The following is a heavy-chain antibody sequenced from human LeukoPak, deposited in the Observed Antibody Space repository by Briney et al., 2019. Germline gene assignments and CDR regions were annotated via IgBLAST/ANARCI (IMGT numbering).Heavy chain of an antibody. V-gene: IGHV1-18*01. CDR1: GYTFDIYG. Sequence: ASVKVSCKASGYTFDIYGIAWVRQALGQGLEWMGWIATYNGKTDYAQNLQGRVTMTTDLSTGTAYMELRSLRSDDTAVYYCARVYNSYYYYMDVWGKGTPVTVSS. CDR3: ARVYNSYYYYMDV. D-gene: IGHD1-14*01. CDR2: IATYNGKT. J-gene: IGHJ6*03.